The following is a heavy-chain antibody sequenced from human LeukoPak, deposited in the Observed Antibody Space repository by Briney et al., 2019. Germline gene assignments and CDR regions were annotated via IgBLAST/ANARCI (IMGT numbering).Heavy chain of an antibody. CDR2: IYSGGST. CDR1: GFTVSSNY. V-gene: IGHV3-53*05. J-gene: IGHJ5*02. D-gene: IGHD2-15*01. Sequence: PGGSLRLSCAASGFTVSSNYMSWVRQAPGKGLEWVSVIYSGGSTYYADSVKGRFTISRDNSKNTLYLQMNSLRAEDTAVYYCAKEAGYCSGGSCYWWFDPWGQGTLVTVSS. CDR3: AKEAGYCSGGSCYWWFDP.